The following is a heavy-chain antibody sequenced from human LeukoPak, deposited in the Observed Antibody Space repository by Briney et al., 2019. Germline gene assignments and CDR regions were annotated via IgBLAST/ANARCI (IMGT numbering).Heavy chain of an antibody. CDR3: ARVRATFSPHFDN. Sequence: GGSLRLSCAASGFSVSVNSMSWVRQAPGKGLEWVAVIWYDGSNKYYADSVKGRFTISRDNAKNTLYLQMNSLRAEDTAVYYCARVRATFSPHFDNWGQGTLVTVSS. J-gene: IGHJ4*02. CDR1: GFSVSVNS. D-gene: IGHD5-12*01. V-gene: IGHV3-33*08. CDR2: IWYDGSNK.